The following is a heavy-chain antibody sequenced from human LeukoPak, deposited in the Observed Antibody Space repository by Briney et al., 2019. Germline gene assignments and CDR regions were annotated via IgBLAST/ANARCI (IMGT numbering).Heavy chain of an antibody. CDR2: VNRDGTEK. CDR3: VRGDWYFES. J-gene: IGHJ4*02. V-gene: IGHV3-7*04. CDR1: GFTFTSYE. Sequence: GPLRLSCAASGFTFTSYEMTWVRQAPGKGLQCVANVNRDGTEKHFLDSVEGRSTISRDNAKKSLYLQMSSLRPQDTAVYFCVRGDWYFESWGQGTLVTVSS. D-gene: IGHD2-21*01.